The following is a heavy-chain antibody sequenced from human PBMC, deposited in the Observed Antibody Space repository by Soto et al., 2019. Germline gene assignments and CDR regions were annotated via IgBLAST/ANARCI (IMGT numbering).Heavy chain of an antibody. J-gene: IGHJ4*02. D-gene: IGHD3-9*01. CDR1: GFTFSSYG. CDR2: ISYDGSKK. CDR3: AKEAVQLLTGDCPFDY. V-gene: IGHV3-30*18. Sequence: GGSLRLSCAASGFTFSSYGMHWVRQVPGKGLEWVAVISYDGSKKFYADSVKGRFTVSRDNSKNTLFLQMNSLRAEDTAMFYCAKEAVQLLTGDCPFDYWGQGTLVTVSS.